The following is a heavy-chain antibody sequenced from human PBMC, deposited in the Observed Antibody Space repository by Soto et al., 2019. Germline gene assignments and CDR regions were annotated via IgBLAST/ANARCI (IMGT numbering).Heavy chain of an antibody. J-gene: IGHJ4*02. CDR2: ISASGLNR. D-gene: IGHD6-19*01. CDR1: GFTFSEYA. V-gene: IGHV3-23*01. Sequence: RRLSCDGSGFTFSEYAMTWVRQAPGKGLEWVSDISASGLNRFYAGSVRGRFTISRDNSRNTLYLQMNSLRAEDTAVYYCAIQPGVAVSAYYGYWGRGTLVTVSS. CDR3: AIQPGVAVSAYYGY.